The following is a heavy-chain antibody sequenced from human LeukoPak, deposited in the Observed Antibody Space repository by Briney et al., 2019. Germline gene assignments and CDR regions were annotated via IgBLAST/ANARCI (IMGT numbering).Heavy chain of an antibody. Sequence: SETLSLTCAVYGGSFSDYHWNWIRQPPGKGLEWIGEINHSGTSTNYNPSLKSRVTISVDTSKNQFSLKLTSVSAADTAVYYCARRGNWANYHHYYYMDVWGKGTTVTISS. CDR3: ARRGNWANYHHYYYMDV. CDR1: GGSFSDYH. CDR2: INHSGTST. V-gene: IGHV4-34*01. D-gene: IGHD7-27*01. J-gene: IGHJ6*03.